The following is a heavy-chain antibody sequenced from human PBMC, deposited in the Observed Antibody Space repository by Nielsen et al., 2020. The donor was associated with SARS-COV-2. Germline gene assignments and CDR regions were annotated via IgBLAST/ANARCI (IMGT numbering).Heavy chain of an antibody. CDR3: ARGGRIHLYLLAFDI. D-gene: IGHD5-18*01. V-gene: IGHV1-2*06. J-gene: IGHJ3*02. Sequence: ASVKVSCKASGYTFTGYYMHWVRQAPGQGLEWMGRINPNSGGTNYAQKFQGRVTMTRDTSISTAYMELSRLRSDDTAVYFCARGGRIHLYLLAFDIWGQGTMVTVSS. CDR2: INPNSGGT. CDR1: GYTFTGYY.